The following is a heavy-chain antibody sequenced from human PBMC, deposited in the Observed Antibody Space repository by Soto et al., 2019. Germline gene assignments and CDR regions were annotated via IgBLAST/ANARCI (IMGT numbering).Heavy chain of an antibody. J-gene: IGHJ3*02. Sequence: GASVKVSCKASGYTFTGYYMHWVRQAPGQGLEWMGWINPNSGGTNYAQKFQGWVTMTRDTSISTAYMELSRLRSDDTAVYYCARESGSYLDAFDIWGQGTMVTVSS. CDR3: ARESGSYLDAFDI. CDR1: GYTFTGYY. V-gene: IGHV1-2*04. D-gene: IGHD1-26*01. CDR2: INPNSGGT.